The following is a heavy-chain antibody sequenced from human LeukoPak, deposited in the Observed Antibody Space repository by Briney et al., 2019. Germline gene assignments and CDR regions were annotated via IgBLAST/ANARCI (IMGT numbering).Heavy chain of an antibody. V-gene: IGHV3-7*01. CDR3: ARDPRGSEYSHFDS. D-gene: IGHD3-10*01. Sequence: GGSLRLSCVASGFSFSSSYMSWVRQAPGKGLEWVANIKQDGNENHYVDSVKGRFTISRDNAKSSLYLQMNSLRAEGTAVYYCARDPRGSEYSHFDSWGQGTLVTVSS. J-gene: IGHJ4*02. CDR2: IKQDGNEN. CDR1: GFSFSSSY.